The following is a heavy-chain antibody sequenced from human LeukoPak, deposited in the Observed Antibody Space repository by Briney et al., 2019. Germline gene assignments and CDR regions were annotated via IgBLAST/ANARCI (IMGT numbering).Heavy chain of an antibody. CDR1: GYTFTSYD. Sequence: GASVKVSFKASGYTFTSYDINWVGQATGQGLEWMGWMNPNSGNTGYAQKFQGRVTMTRNTSISTAYMELSSLRSEDTAVYYCARDTSDYGGNPYFDYWGQGTLVTVSS. V-gene: IGHV1-8*01. D-gene: IGHD4-23*01. CDR2: MNPNSGNT. J-gene: IGHJ4*02. CDR3: ARDTSDYGGNPYFDY.